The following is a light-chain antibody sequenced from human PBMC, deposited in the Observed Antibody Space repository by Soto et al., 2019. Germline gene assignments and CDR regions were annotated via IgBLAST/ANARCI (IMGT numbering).Light chain of an antibody. CDR1: QSISSY. CDR2: GAS. J-gene: IGKJ4*01. Sequence: DIQMTQSPSSLYASVGDRVTITCRASQSISSYLIWYQHKPGEAPKLLIYGASSLYSGVPSRFSGSGSGTEFTLTINSLQPEDVATYYCQQSYSNPLTFGGGTKVEIK. V-gene: IGKV1-39*01. CDR3: QQSYSNPLT.